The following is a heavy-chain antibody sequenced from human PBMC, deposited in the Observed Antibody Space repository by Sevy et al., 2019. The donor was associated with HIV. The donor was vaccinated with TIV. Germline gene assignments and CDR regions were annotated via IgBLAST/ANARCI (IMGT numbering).Heavy chain of an antibody. Sequence: TLSLTCTVSGGSISSYYWSWIRQPPGKGLEWIGYIYYSGSTNYNPSLKSRVTISVDTSKNQFSLKLGSVTAADTAVYYCARDAAYCSGGSCYSMSWFDPWGQGTLVTVSS. CDR3: ARDAAYCSGGSCYSMSWFDP. D-gene: IGHD2-15*01. CDR1: GGSISSYY. J-gene: IGHJ5*02. CDR2: IYYSGST. V-gene: IGHV4-59*01.